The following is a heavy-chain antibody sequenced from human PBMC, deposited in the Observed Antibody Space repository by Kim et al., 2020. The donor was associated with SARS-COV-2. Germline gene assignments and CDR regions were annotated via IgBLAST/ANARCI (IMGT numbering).Heavy chain of an antibody. D-gene: IGHD3-10*01. CDR3: ARDQYYYGSGSGPYYFDY. CDR1: GFTFSSYA. J-gene: IGHJ4*02. V-gene: IGHV3-30-3*01. CDR2: ISYDGSNK. Sequence: GGSLRLSCAASGFTFSSYAMHWVRQAPGKGLEWVAVISYDGSNKYYADSVKGRFTISRDNSKNTLYLQMNSLRAEDTAVYYCARDQYYYGSGSGPYYFDYWGQGTLVTVSS.